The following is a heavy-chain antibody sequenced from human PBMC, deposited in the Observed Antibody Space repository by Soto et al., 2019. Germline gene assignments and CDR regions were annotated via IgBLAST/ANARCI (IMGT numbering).Heavy chain of an antibody. D-gene: IGHD1-20*01. CDR2: IYYSGST. Sequence: SETLSLTCTVSGGSISSSSYYWGWIRQPPGKGLEWIGSIYYSGSTYYNPSLKSRVTISVDTSKNQFSLKLSSVTAADTAVYYCATSPRYSWNNWFDPWGQGTLVTVSS. CDR3: ATSPRYSWNNWFDP. J-gene: IGHJ5*02. V-gene: IGHV4-39*01. CDR1: GGSISSSSYY.